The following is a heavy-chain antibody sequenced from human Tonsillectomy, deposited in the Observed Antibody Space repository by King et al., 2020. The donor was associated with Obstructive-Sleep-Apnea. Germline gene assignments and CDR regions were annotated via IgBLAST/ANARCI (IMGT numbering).Heavy chain of an antibody. CDR3: ASSGDILTGYYFDY. CDR2: ISSSSSTI. J-gene: IGHJ4*02. CDR1: GFSFSSYS. D-gene: IGHD3-9*01. V-gene: IGHV3-48*04. Sequence: VQLVESGGGLVQPGGSLRLSCAASGFSFSSYSMNWVRQAPGKGLEWVSYISSSSSTIYYADSVKGRFTISRDNAKNSLYLQMNSLRAEDSVVYSCASSGDILTGYYFDYWGQGTLVTVSS.